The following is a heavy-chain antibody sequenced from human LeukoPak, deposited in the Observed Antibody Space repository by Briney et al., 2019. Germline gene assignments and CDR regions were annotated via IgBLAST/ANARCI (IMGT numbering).Heavy chain of an antibody. CDR3: ARLGYCSSTICSNNWFDP. J-gene: IGHJ5*02. Sequence: SQTLSLTCAVSVDSISSGGYSWSWIRQPPGKGLEWIGYIYHSGSTYYNPSLKSRVTISVDRSKNQFSLKLSSVTAADTAGYYCARLGYCSSTICSNNWFDPWGQGTLVTVSS. CDR1: VDSISSGGYS. V-gene: IGHV4-30-2*01. D-gene: IGHD2-2*01. CDR2: IYHSGST.